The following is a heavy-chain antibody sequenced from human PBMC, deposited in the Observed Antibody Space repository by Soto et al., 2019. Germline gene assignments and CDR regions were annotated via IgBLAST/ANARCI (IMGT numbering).Heavy chain of an antibody. CDR1: GFTFSSYW. Sequence: PGGSLRLSCAASGFTFSSYWMHWVRQAPGKGLVWVSRINSDGSSTSYADSVKGRFTISRDNAKNTLYLQMNSLRAEDTAVYYCARDKLLWFGESQPHYYYYGMDVWGQGTTVTVSS. V-gene: IGHV3-74*01. CDR3: ARDKLLWFGESQPHYYYYGMDV. CDR2: INSDGSST. J-gene: IGHJ6*02. D-gene: IGHD3-10*01.